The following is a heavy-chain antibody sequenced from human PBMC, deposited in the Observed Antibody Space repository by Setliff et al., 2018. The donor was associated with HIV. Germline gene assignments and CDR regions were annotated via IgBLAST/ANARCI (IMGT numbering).Heavy chain of an antibody. CDR2: ITHSRST. J-gene: IGHJ6*03. V-gene: IGHV4-34*01. Sequence: SETLSLTCAVHTGSFSGYYWSWIRQPPGKGLEWIGEITHSRSTNYNPSLKSRATISVDTSKNHFSLKLTSLTAADTAVYYCARAQLPPTYIDVWGSGTTVTVSS. D-gene: IGHD2-2*01. CDR3: ARAQLPPTYIDV. CDR1: TGSFSGYY.